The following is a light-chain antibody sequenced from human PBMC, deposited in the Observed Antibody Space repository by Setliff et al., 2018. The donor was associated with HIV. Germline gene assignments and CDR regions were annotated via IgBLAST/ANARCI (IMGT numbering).Light chain of an antibody. Sequence: QSALTQPASVSGSPGRSITISCTGSRSDVGSYNLVSWYLQHPGKAPKLMNYEVSKRPSGVSDRFSGSKSGSTASLTISGIQAEDEADYYCCSYVGSTTRVVFGGGTK. J-gene: IGLJ2*01. CDR3: CSYVGSTTRVV. V-gene: IGLV2-23*02. CDR2: EVS. CDR1: RSDVGSYNL.